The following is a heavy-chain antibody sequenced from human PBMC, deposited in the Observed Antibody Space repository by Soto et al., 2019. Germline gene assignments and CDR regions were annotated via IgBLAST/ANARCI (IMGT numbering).Heavy chain of an antibody. CDR1: GGSISSGGYS. CDR2: IYHSGST. Sequence: QLQLQESGSGLVKPSQTLSLTCAVSGGSISSGGYSWSWIRQPPGKGLEWIGYIYHSGSTYYNPSLKSRVTISVDRSKNQFSLKLSSVTGADTAVYYCARAGGLGAVDVDYWGQGKLVTVSS. D-gene: IGHD6-19*01. V-gene: IGHV4-30-2*01. J-gene: IGHJ4*02. CDR3: ARAGGLGAVDVDY.